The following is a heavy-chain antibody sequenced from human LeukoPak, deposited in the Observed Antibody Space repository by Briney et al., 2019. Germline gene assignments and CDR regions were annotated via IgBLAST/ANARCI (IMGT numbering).Heavy chain of an antibody. CDR3: ARDRYYDILTGYFSVDAFDS. CDR2: INHSGST. J-gene: IGHJ3*02. D-gene: IGHD3-9*01. V-gene: IGHV4-38-2*02. Sequence: PSETLSLTCTVSGYSISSGYYWGWIRQPPGKGLEWIGSINHSGSTYYNPSLKSRVTISVDTSKNQFSLKLSSVTAADTAVYYCARDRYYDILTGYFSVDAFDSWGQGTMVTVSS. CDR1: GYSISSGYY.